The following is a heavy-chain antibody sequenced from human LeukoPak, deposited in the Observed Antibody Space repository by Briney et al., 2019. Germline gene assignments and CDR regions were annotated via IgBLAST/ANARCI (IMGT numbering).Heavy chain of an antibody. CDR3: ARVFWVTPIY. CDR2: INSDGSST. CDR1: GFTFSSYW. Sequence: GGSLRLSCAASGFTFSSYWMHWVRQAPGRGLVWVSHINSDGSSTSYADSVKGRFTISRDNAKNTLYLQMNSLRAEDTAVYYCARVFWVTPIYWGQGTLVTVSS. J-gene: IGHJ4*02. D-gene: IGHD4-23*01. V-gene: IGHV3-74*01.